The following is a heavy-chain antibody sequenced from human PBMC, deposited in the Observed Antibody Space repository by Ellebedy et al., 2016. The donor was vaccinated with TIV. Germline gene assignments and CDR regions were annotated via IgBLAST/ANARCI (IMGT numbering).Heavy chain of an antibody. D-gene: IGHD3-3*01. CDR1: GFTFSSYA. J-gene: IGHJ4*02. CDR3: AKDLFLEWLLVPPPIDY. Sequence: GGSLRLSXAASGFTFSSYAMSWVRQAPGKGLEWVSAISGSGGSTYYADSVKGRFTISRDNSKNTLYLQMNSLRAEDTAVYYCAKDLFLEWLLVPPPIDYWGQGTLVTVSS. CDR2: ISGSGGST. V-gene: IGHV3-23*01.